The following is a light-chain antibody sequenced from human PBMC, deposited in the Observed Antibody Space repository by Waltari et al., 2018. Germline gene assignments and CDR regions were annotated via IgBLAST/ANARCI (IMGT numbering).Light chain of an antibody. V-gene: IGLV5-45*03. CDR1: SDINVGDHM. J-gene: IGLJ2*01. CDR2: HR. CDR3: MIWHGSAVV. Sequence: QVVLTQPSSLSAFPGASASLTCTLRSDINVGDHMIYWYQQKSGSPPHYVPTHRQQGSGVPSRFSRSKDTSANAGILLISGLQSEDEADYYCMIWHGSAVVFGGGTKLTVL.